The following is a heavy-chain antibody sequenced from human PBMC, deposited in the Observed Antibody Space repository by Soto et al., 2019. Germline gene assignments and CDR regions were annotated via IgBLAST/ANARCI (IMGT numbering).Heavy chain of an antibody. V-gene: IGHV1-18*01. J-gene: IGHJ4*02. CDR2: ISAYNGNT. CDR1: GYTFTSYG. CDR3: ARTLNEWLLGLD. Sequence: ASVKVSCKASGYTFTSYGISWVRKAPGQGLEWMGWISAYNGNTNYAQKFQGRVTMTTNTSTSTAYMELRSLRSDDTAVYYCARTLNEWLLGLDWGQGTLVTVSS. D-gene: IGHD3-3*01.